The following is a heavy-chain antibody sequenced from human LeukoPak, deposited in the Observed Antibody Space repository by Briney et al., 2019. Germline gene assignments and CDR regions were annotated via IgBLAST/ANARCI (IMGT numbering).Heavy chain of an antibody. J-gene: IGHJ4*02. V-gene: IGHV3-48*03. CDR3: ARDADDYYDSSGYYFPGDY. CDR2: ISSSGSTI. D-gene: IGHD3-22*01. Sequence: GGSLRLSCAASGFTFSSYEMNWVRQAPGKGLEWVSYISSSGSTIYYADSVKGRFTISRDNAKNSLYLQMNSLRAEDTALYYCARDADDYYDSSGYYFPGDYWGQGTLVTVSS. CDR1: GFTFSSYE.